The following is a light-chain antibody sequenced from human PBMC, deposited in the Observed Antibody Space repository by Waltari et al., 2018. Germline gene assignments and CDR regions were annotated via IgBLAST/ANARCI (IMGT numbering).Light chain of an antibody. CDR2: DVN. CDR3: CSYAGTYSYV. CDR1: GDDIGGCEY. J-gene: IGLJ1*01. Sequence: QSALTQPPSVSGSPGQSVTISCTGTGDDIGGCEYVSWYQQDPGKAPKLLIYDVNKRPSGVPGRFSGSKSGNTASLTISRLQAEDESAYYCCSYAGTYSYVFGTGTEVTVL. V-gene: IGLV2-11*01.